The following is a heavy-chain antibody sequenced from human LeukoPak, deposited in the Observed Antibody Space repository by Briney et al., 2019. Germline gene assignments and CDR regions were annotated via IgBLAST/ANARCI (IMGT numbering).Heavy chain of an antibody. Sequence: SGPTLVKPAQTLTLTCTFSGFSLSTSGVGVGWIRQPPGKALEWLALIYWDDDKRYSPSLKSRLTITKDTSKNQVVLTMTNMDPVDTATYYCAHVCSGGSCYGTFDYWGQGTLVTVSS. CDR3: AHVCSGGSCYGTFDY. CDR1: GFSLSTSGVG. V-gene: IGHV2-5*02. J-gene: IGHJ4*02. D-gene: IGHD2-15*01. CDR2: IYWDDDK.